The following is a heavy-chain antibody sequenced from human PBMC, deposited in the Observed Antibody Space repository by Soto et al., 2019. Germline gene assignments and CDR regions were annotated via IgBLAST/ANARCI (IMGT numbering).Heavy chain of an antibody. Sequence: SETLSLTCTVSGVSINNYYWTWIRQPPGKRLEWIGAIYYTGSTTYNPTLRSRVTFSVDTSKNQFSLSLTSVTAADTAVYFCAKVVSGGHIDYWGQGTLVTVS. J-gene: IGHJ4*02. CDR1: GVSINNYY. V-gene: IGHV4-59*01. D-gene: IGHD6-25*01. CDR2: IYYTGST. CDR3: AKVVSGGHIDY.